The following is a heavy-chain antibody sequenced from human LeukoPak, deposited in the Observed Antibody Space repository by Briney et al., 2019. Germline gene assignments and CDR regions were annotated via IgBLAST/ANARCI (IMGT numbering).Heavy chain of an antibody. D-gene: IGHD3-3*01. Sequence: SETLSLTCTVSGGSISSYYWSWIRQPPGEGLEWIGYIYYSGSTNYNPSLKSRVTISVDTSKNQFSLKLSSVTAADTAVYYCARGPYYDFWSGYYPSPRYYYYMDVWGKGTTVTVSS. CDR3: ARGPYYDFWSGYYPSPRYYYYMDV. CDR1: GGSISSYY. J-gene: IGHJ6*03. CDR2: IYYSGST. V-gene: IGHV4-59*01.